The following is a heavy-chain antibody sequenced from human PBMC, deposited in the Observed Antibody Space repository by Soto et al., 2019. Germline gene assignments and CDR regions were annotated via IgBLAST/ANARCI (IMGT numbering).Heavy chain of an antibody. CDR2: INPSGGST. J-gene: IGHJ5*02. D-gene: IGHD3-16*01. Sequence: GASVKVSCKASGYTFTRYYMHWVRQAPGQGLEWMGIINPSGGSTSYAQKFQGRVTMTRDTSTSTVYMELSSLRSEDTAVYYCARALDTLSSLYNWFYPCGQGNLVLVSS. CDR3: ARALDTLSSLYNWFYP. V-gene: IGHV1-46*01. CDR1: GYTFTRYY.